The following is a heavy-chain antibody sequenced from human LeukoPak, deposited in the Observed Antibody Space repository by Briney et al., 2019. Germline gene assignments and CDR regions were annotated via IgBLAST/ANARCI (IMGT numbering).Heavy chain of an antibody. V-gene: IGHV3-23*01. CDR3: AKEPHYYGSGSYFDY. D-gene: IGHD3-10*01. Sequence: GGSLRLSCAASGFTFSSYAMGWVRQAPGKGLEWVSGISGSGARTYYADPVKGRFTISRDNSKNTLYLQMNSLRAEDTAVYYCAKEPHYYGSGSYFDYWGQGTLVTVSS. CDR2: ISGSGART. J-gene: IGHJ4*02. CDR1: GFTFSSYA.